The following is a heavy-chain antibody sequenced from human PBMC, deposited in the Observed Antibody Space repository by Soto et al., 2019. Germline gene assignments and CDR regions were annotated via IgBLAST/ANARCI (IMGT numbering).Heavy chain of an antibody. CDR2: IGAGGTTT. CDR1: GFTFNKYP. CDR3: ARDNVDLIALAGTRSVIGMAV. D-gene: IGHD6-19*01. Sequence: GGSLRLSCTASGFTFNKYPMTWVRQAPGKGLEWVSLIGAGGTTTYYADSVKGRFNISRDNAKNSLYLQMNSLRAEDTAVYYCARDNVDLIALAGTRSVIGMAVWGQGTTVTVSS. J-gene: IGHJ6*02. V-gene: IGHV3-23*01.